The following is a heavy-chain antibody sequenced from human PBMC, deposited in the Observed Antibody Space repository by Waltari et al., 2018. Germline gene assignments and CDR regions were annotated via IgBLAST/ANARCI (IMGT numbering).Heavy chain of an antibody. CDR1: GYTFTSYV. CDR3: ARGISPYYYYGMDV. D-gene: IGHD3-3*02. Sequence: QVQLVQSGAEVKKPGASVKVSCKASGYTFTSYVMHWVRQAPGQRLEWMGWINAGNGNTKYSQKFQGRVTITRDTSASTAYMELSSLRSEDTAVDYCARGISPYYYYGMDVWGQGTTVTVSS. CDR2: INAGNGNT. J-gene: IGHJ6*02. V-gene: IGHV1-3*01.